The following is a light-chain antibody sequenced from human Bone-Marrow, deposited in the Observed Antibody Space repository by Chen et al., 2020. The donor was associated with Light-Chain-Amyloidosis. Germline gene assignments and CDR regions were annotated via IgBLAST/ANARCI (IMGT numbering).Light chain of an antibody. CDR2: DNN. V-gene: IGLV1-40*01. Sequence: QSVLTQPPSVSGAPGQRVTLSCTVCGSNIGPSYDVHWYQQLPGSAPRLLIYDNNNRPSGVPDRFSGSRSGTSASLAITGLQAEDEADYYCQSYDSSLRGLIFGGGTKMTVL. CDR1: GSNIGPSYD. J-gene: IGLJ2*01. CDR3: QSYDSSLRGLI.